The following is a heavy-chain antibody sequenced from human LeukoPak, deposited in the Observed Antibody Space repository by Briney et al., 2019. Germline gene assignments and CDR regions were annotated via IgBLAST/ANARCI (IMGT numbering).Heavy chain of an antibody. CDR3: TRDTGTTGEVKFDP. V-gene: IGHV4-4*07. CDR2: IYTSGST. D-gene: IGHD4-17*01. J-gene: IGHJ5*02. Sequence: SETLSLTCTVSGNSFGDYYWSWIRQPAGKGLEWIRRIYTSGSTTYNPSLKSRVTMSVDTSKSQFSLNLMSVTAADTAVYYCTRDTGTTGEVKFDPWGQGTLSPSPQ. CDR1: GNSFGDYY.